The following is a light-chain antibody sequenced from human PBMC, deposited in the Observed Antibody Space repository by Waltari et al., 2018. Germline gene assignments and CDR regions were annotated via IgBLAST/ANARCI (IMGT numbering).Light chain of an antibody. CDR2: QDS. V-gene: IGLV3-1*01. Sequence: SYELTLPPSVSVSPGQTPTIPCSAHKSGSRYTCWYQQRAGQSPIMLIFQDSKRPSGIPERFSGSNAGNTVALTISGAQAMDEADYYCQTWVNGTVIFGGGTKVTV. CDR1: KSGSRY. J-gene: IGLJ2*01. CDR3: QTWVNGTVI.